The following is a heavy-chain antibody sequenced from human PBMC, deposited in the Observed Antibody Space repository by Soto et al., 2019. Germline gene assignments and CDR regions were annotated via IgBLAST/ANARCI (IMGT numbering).Heavy chain of an antibody. D-gene: IGHD6-6*01. Sequence: QVQLQQWGAGLLKPSETLSLTCAVYGGSFSGYYWSWIRQPPGKGLEWIGEINQSGSTNYNPSLKSRVTISVGTSKNQFSLKLSSVTAADTAVYYCARGGNSSSTDYFDYWGQGTLVTVSS. CDR2: INQSGST. V-gene: IGHV4-34*01. CDR3: ARGGNSSSTDYFDY. CDR1: GGSFSGYY. J-gene: IGHJ4*02.